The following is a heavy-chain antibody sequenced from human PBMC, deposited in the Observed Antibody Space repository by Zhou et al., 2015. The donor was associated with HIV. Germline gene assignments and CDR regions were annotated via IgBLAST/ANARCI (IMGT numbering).Heavy chain of an antibody. D-gene: IGHD6-6*01. CDR3: ARDRGAARPDWRYFDL. V-gene: IGHV1-18*01. CDR2: ISADSDYT. CDR1: GYPFLSYG. Sequence: QVQLVQSGTEVKKPGASVKVSCKASGYPFLSYGISWVRQVPGQGLEWMGWISADSDYTNYAQKFQGRVSMTRDRSTSTAYMEVRSLRYEDTAVYYCARDRGAARPDWRYFDLWGRGTLVTVSS. J-gene: IGHJ2*01.